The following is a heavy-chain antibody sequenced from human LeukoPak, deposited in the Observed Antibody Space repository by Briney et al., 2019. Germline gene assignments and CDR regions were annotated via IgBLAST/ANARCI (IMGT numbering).Heavy chain of an antibody. D-gene: IGHD2-2*01. CDR2: IIPIFGTA. CDR3: ARVGKATEYCSSTSCMYMDV. Sequence: ASVKVSCKASGGTFSSYAISWVRQAPGQGLEWMGGIIPIFGTANYAQKFQGRVTITADESTSTAYMELSSLRSEDTAVYYCARVGKATEYCSSTSCMYMDVWGKGTTVTVSS. CDR1: GGTFSSYA. J-gene: IGHJ6*03. V-gene: IGHV1-69*13.